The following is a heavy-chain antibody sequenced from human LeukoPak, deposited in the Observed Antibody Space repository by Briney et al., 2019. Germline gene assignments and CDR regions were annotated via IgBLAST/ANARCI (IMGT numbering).Heavy chain of an antibody. Sequence: SETLSLTCTVSGGSISSYYWSWIRQPAGKGLEWIGRIYASGSTYYNPSLKSRVTISVDTSKNQFSLKLSSVTAADTAVYYCARHVLGATVTTFDYWGQGTLVTVSS. CDR3: ARHVLGATVTTFDY. CDR2: IYASGST. CDR1: GGSISSYY. J-gene: IGHJ4*02. V-gene: IGHV4-4*07. D-gene: IGHD4-11*01.